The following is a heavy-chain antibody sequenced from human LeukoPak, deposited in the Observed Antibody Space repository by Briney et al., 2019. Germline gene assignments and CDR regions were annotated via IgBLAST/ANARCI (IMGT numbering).Heavy chain of an antibody. CDR1: GGSISSYY. D-gene: IGHD3-10*01. J-gene: IGHJ4*02. Sequence: SETLSLTCTVSGGSISSYYWSWIPQPPGKGLEWIGYIYYSGSTNYNPSLKSRVTISVDTSKNQFSLKLSSVTAADTAVYYCARGGSGSYYAIDYWGQGTLVTVSS. V-gene: IGHV4-59*01. CDR3: ARGGSGSYYAIDY. CDR2: IYYSGST.